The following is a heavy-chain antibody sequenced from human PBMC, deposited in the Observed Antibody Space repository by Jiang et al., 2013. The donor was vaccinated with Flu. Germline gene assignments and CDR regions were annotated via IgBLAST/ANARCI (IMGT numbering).Heavy chain of an antibody. CDR1: GYGFSSYW. CDR3: ARQGAARPLDP. V-gene: IGHV5-51*01. J-gene: IGHJ5*02. CDR2: INPDDSET. Sequence: GAEVKKPGESLRISCKGSGYGFSSYWIGWVRQLPGKGLEWMGIINPDDSETRYSPSFQGQVSISVDKSSNTAYLQWSSLKASDTAMYYCARQGAARPLDPWGQGTLVTVSS. D-gene: IGHD6-6*01.